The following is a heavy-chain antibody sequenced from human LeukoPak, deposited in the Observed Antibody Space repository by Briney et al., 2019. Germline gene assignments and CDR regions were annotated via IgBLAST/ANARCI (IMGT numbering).Heavy chain of an antibody. CDR2: IYYSGST. CDR1: GGSISSYY. Sequence: SETLSLTCTVSGGSISSYYWSWIRQPPGKGLEWIGYIYYSGSTNYNPSLKSRVTISVDTSKNQFSLKLSSVTAADTAVYYCARDVGGSGWAYNWFDPWGRGTLVTVS. J-gene: IGHJ5*02. V-gene: IGHV4-59*01. D-gene: IGHD6-19*01. CDR3: ARDVGGSGWAYNWFDP.